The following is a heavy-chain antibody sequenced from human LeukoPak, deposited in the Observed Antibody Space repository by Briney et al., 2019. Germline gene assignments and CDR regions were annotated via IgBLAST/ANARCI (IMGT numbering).Heavy chain of an antibody. CDR1: GFTFSSYA. D-gene: IGHD4-17*01. V-gene: IGHV3-23*01. CDR2: ISGSGGST. CDR3: ASLSSSGDYEFLDY. Sequence: GGSLRLSCAASGFTFSSYAMSWVRQAPGKGLEWVSAISGSGGSTYYADSVKGRFTISRDNAKNSLYLQMNSLRAEDTAVYYCASLSSSGDYEFLDYWGQGTLVTVSS. J-gene: IGHJ4*02.